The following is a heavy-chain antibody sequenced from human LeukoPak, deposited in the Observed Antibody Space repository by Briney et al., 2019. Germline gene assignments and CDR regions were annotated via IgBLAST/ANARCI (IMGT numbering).Heavy chain of an antibody. CDR3: ARDSPEPHYFDY. Sequence: GGSLRLSCAASGFTFSSYSMNWVRQAPGKGLEWVSSISSSSSYIYYADSVKGRFTISRDNAKNSLYLQMNSLRAEDMAVYYCARDSPEPHYFDYWGQGTLVTVSS. CDR1: GFTFSSYS. J-gene: IGHJ4*02. V-gene: IGHV3-21*01. CDR2: ISSSSSYI.